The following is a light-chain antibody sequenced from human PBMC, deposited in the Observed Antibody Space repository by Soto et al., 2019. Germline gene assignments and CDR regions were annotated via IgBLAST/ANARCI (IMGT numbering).Light chain of an antibody. J-gene: IGLJ1*01. V-gene: IGLV2-14*01. CDR2: EVS. Sequence: QSVLTQPASVSGSPGQSITISCTGTSSDVGGYNYVSWYQQRPGKAPKLMIYEVSNRPSGVSNRFSGSKSGNTASLTISGLQAEDGADYYCSSYTSSSTYVFGTGTKVTVL. CDR3: SSYTSSSTYV. CDR1: SSDVGGYNY.